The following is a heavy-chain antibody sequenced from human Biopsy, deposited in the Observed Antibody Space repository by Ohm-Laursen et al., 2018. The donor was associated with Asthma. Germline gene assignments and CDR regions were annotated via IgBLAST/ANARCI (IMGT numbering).Heavy chain of an antibody. CDR3: ASRGGDFWSGYYMDY. V-gene: IGHV3-30*03. Sequence: SLRLSCAASGFSFGSFGMHWVRQVPGKGPEWVALISFDGRYEYYADSVKGRFTISRDNPMKRLYLQMSSLTAEDTAVYYCASRGGDFWSGYYMDYWGQGTLVTVSS. CDR2: ISFDGRYE. D-gene: IGHD3-3*01. J-gene: IGHJ4*02. CDR1: GFSFGSFG.